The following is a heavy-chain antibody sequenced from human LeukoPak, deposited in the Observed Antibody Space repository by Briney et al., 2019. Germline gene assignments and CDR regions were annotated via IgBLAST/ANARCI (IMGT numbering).Heavy chain of an antibody. J-gene: IGHJ4*02. CDR2: INPSNGYA. D-gene: IGHD3-10*01. CDR3: AKDGGSYSADY. CDR1: GYTFTNYG. Sequence: ASVKVSCKASGYTFTNYGITWVRQAPGQGLEWVGIINPSNGYARNAQNFQGRVTMTRDTSTSTVYMELSSLRSEDTAVYYCAKDGGSYSADYWGQGTLVTVSS. V-gene: IGHV1-46*01.